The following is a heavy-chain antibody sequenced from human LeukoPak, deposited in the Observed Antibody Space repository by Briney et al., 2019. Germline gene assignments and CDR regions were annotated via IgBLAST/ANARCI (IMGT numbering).Heavy chain of an antibody. CDR1: GLTFRSYA. V-gene: IGHV3-23*01. J-gene: IGHJ4*02. Sequence: GGSLRLSCAASGLTFRSYAMSWVRQAPGTGLEWVSVISGNGGNTYYADSVKGRFTISRDNSKNTLYLQMNSLRAEDTAVYYCAKVGIMGATYYFDYWGQGTLVTVSS. CDR3: AKVGIMGATYYFDY. D-gene: IGHD1-26*01. CDR2: ISGNGGNT.